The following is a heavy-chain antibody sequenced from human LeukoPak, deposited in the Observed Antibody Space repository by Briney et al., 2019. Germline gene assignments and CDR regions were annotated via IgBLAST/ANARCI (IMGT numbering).Heavy chain of an antibody. J-gene: IGHJ6*02. V-gene: IGHV3-30-3*01. Sequence: GGSLRLSCAASGFTFINYAMHWVRQAPGKGLEWVTVISYDGSNTYYADSVKGRFTISRDNSKNTLYLQMNSLRAEDTAVYYCARDYGAVGATYYYYYGMDVWGQGTTVTVSS. CDR2: ISYDGSNT. CDR1: GFTFINYA. CDR3: ARDYGAVGATYYYYYGMDV. D-gene: IGHD1-26*01.